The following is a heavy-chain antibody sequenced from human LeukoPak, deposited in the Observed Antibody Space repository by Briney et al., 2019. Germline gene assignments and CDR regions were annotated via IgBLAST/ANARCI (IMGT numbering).Heavy chain of an antibody. CDR1: GLTFSSYW. D-gene: IGHD1-26*01. V-gene: IGHV3-7*01. Sequence: GGSLRLSCAASGLTFSSYWMSWVRQAPGKGLEWVANIKQDGSEKYYVDSVKGRFTISRDNAKNSLYLQMNSLGVEDTAVYYCARDLHWGASDYWGQGTLVTVSS. CDR3: ARDLHWGASDY. CDR2: IKQDGSEK. J-gene: IGHJ4*02.